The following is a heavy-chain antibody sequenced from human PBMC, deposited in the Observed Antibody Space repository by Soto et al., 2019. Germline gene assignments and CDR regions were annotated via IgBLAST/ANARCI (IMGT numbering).Heavy chain of an antibody. CDR3: ARDASGWYLGNYYYYDGMDV. CDR2: ISSSSSYI. J-gene: IGHJ6*02. CDR1: GFTFSSYS. V-gene: IGHV3-21*01. D-gene: IGHD6-19*01. Sequence: EVQLVESGGGLVKPGGSLRLSCAASGFTFSSYSMNWVRQAPGKGLEWVSSISSSSSYIYYADSVKGRFTISRDNAKNSLYLQMNSLRAEDTAVYYCARDASGWYLGNYYYYDGMDVWGQGTTVTVSS.